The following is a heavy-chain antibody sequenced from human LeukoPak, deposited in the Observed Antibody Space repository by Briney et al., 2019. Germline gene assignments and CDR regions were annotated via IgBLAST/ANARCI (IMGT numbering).Heavy chain of an antibody. D-gene: IGHD6-13*01. CDR1: GDSINNFY. J-gene: IGHJ3*02. CDR3: ARGYKPASGKDGAFDI. CDR2: VYSSGTT. Sequence: SETLSLTCTVSGDSINNFYWSWIRQPAGKGLEWIGRVYSSGTTDYNPSLKSRVSMSVDTSSNQSSLRLSSMTAADTALYYCARGYKPASGKDGAFDIWGQGTMVTVSS. V-gene: IGHV4-4*07.